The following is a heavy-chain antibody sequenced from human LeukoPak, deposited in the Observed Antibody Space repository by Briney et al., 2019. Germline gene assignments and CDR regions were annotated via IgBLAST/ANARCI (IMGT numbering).Heavy chain of an antibody. CDR2: IYTSGSA. Sequence: PSETLSLTCTVSGGSISSYYWSWIRQSPGKGLEWIGYIYTSGSAKYNPSLKSRVTISVDTSKNQFSLKLSSVTAADTAVYYCASYDFWSGYPTVWGQGTLVTVSS. CDR1: GGSISSYY. CDR3: ASYDFWSGYPTV. D-gene: IGHD3-3*01. V-gene: IGHV4-4*09. J-gene: IGHJ4*02.